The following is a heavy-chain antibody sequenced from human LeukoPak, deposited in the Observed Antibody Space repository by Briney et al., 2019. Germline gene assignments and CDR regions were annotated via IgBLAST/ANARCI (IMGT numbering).Heavy chain of an antibody. D-gene: IGHD4-17*01. CDR3: ARPTTVTTISADAFDI. CDR1: GLTFSDYT. J-gene: IGHJ3*02. CDR2: ISSGGTYK. Sequence: PGGSLRLSCAASGLTFSDYTMNWVRQAPGKGLEWVSSISSGGTYKYYADSVKGRFTISRDNAQNSLYPQMNSLRAEDSSVYYCARPTTVTTISADAFDIWGQGTMVTVSS. V-gene: IGHV3-21*01.